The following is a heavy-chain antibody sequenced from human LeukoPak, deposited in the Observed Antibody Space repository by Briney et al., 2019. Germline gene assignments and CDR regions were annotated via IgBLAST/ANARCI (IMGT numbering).Heavy chain of an antibody. J-gene: IGHJ5*02. Sequence: PGGSLRLSCAASGFTFSTYSMNWVRQAPGKGPEWVSYISSSSSTIYYADSVKGRFTISRDNAKDSLYLQMNSLRAEDTAVYYCARGPRRITIFGVDPNWFDPWGQGTLVTVSS. V-gene: IGHV3-48*01. CDR2: ISSSSSTI. D-gene: IGHD3-3*01. CDR1: GFTFSTYS. CDR3: ARGPRRITIFGVDPNWFDP.